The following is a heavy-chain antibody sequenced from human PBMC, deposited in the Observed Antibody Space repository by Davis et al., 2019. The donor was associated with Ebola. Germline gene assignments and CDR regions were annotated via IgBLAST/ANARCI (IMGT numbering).Heavy chain of an antibody. J-gene: IGHJ4*02. D-gene: IGHD1-26*01. V-gene: IGHV3-21*01. CDR2: ISSSSSYI. Sequence: GESLKISCAASGFTFSNAWMSWVRQAPGKGLEWVSSISSSSSYIYYADSVKGRFTISRDNAKNSLYLQMNSLRAEDTAVYYCARDMRLEGAVDYWGQGTLVTVSS. CDR1: GFTFSNAW. CDR3: ARDMRLEGAVDY.